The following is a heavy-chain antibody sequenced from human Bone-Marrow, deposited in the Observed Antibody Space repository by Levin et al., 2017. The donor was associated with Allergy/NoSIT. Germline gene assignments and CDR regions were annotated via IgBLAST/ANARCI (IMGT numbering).Heavy chain of an antibody. V-gene: IGHV3-33*01. CDR3: ARDRSGNYFGY. Sequence: GGSLRLSCAASGFPFRNYGMHWVRQGPGKGLEWVASIRYDGSNEYYAESVKGRFTISRDNSKNTLNLQMTSLRVDDTAMYYCARDRSGNYFGYWGQGTSDNVCS. CDR1: GFPFRNYG. CDR2: IRYDGSNE. J-gene: IGHJ4*02.